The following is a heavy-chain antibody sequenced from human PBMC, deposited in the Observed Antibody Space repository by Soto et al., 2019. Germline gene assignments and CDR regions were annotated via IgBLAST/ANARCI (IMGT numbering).Heavy chain of an antibody. CDR1: GFSLSTSGVG. V-gene: IGHV2-5*02. D-gene: IGHD6-19*01. CDR2: IYWDDDK. J-gene: IGHJ4*02. Sequence: QITLKESGPTLVKPTQTLTLTCSFSGFSLSTSGVGVGWVRQPPGKALEWLVFIYWDDDKRYSPSLKSRLTITKDTSKNQVVLTMTNMDPVDTATYYCAYRGKYDSDWDGGYFNYWGQGTLVTVSS. CDR3: AYRGKYDSDWDGGYFNY.